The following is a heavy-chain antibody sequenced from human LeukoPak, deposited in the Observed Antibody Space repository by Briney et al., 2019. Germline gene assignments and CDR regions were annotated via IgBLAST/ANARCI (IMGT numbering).Heavy chain of an antibody. V-gene: IGHV1-46*01. CDR3: ARVVVDSESTSLPLTETDY. CDR1: GYTFTSYY. D-gene: IGHD2-2*01. CDR2: INPSGGST. Sequence: ASVKVSCKASGYTFTSYYMHWVRQAPGQGLEWMGIINPSGGSTSYAQKFQGRVTMTRDTSTSTVYMELSSLRSEDTAVYYCARVVVDSESTSLPLTETDYWGQGTLVTVSS. J-gene: IGHJ4*02.